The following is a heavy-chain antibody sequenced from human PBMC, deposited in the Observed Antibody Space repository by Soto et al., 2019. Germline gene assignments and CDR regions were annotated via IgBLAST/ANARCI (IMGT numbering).Heavy chain of an antibody. D-gene: IGHD3-22*01. CDR1: GFTFSSYA. CDR2: ISGSGSST. CDR3: AKATFYYDYSSYYFDY. V-gene: IGHV3-23*01. J-gene: IGHJ4*02. Sequence: GGCLRLSCAASGFTFSSYAMSWVRQAPGKGLEWVSAISGSGSSTYYADSVKGRFTISRDNSKNTLYLQMNSLRAEDTAVYYCAKATFYYDYSSYYFDYWGQGTLVTVSS.